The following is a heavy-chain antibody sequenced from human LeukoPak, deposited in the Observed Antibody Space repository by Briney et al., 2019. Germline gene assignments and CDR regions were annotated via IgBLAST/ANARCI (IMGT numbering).Heavy chain of an antibody. Sequence: SGPTLVKSTQTLTLTCTFAGFSLSTSGVGVGWIRQSPGKALEWLALIYGDDDKRYSPSLKRRLTITKDTSRNQVVLTMTNMDPVDTATYYCAHRRVTGTTPIWFDPWGQGTLVTVSS. CDR2: IYGDDDK. D-gene: IGHD1-20*01. CDR3: AHRRVTGTTPIWFDP. J-gene: IGHJ5*02. V-gene: IGHV2-5*02. CDR1: GFSLSTSGVG.